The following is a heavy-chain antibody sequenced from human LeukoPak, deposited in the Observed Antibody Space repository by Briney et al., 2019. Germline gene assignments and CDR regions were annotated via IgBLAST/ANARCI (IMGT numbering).Heavy chain of an antibody. CDR2: IYYSGST. CDR3: ARVGGYCGGDCYLDY. D-gene: IGHD2-21*02. Sequence: SETLSLTCTVFGGSISSYYWSWIRQPPGKGLEWIGYIYYSGSTNYNPSLKSRVTISVDTSKNQFSLKLSSVTAADTAVYYCARVGGYCGGDCYLDYWGQGTLVTVSS. CDR1: GGSISSYY. J-gene: IGHJ4*02. V-gene: IGHV4-59*01.